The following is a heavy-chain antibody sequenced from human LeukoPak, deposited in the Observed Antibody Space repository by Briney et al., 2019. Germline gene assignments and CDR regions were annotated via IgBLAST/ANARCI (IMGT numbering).Heavy chain of an antibody. CDR2: ISGSGGST. J-gene: IGHJ6*02. D-gene: IGHD6-13*01. CDR3: AKEGQQLPPGGGMDV. CDR1: GFTFSSYA. V-gene: IGHV3-23*01. Sequence: GGSLRLSCAASGFTFSSYAMSWVRQAPGKGREWVSAISGSGGSTYYADSVKGRLTISRDNSKNTLYLQMNSLRDEDTAVYYCAKEGQQLPPGGGMDVWGQGTTVTVSS.